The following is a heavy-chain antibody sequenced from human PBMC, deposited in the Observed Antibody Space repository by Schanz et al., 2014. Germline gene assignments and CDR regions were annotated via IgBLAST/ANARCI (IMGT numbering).Heavy chain of an antibody. Sequence: EVQLVESGGGLVQPGGSLRLSCAASGFTFSGYAMSWVRQAPGKGLEWVSSISGGGGSTRYGDSLRGRFYISRDNSKNTLYLQMSSLRGDDTAVYYCAKDGGCSSTNCHDFVVPELPFEPWGQGTLVTVSS. D-gene: IGHD2-2*01. J-gene: IGHJ5*02. CDR3: AKDGGCSSTNCHDFVVPELPFEP. CDR2: ISGGGGST. V-gene: IGHV3-23*04. CDR1: GFTFSGYA.